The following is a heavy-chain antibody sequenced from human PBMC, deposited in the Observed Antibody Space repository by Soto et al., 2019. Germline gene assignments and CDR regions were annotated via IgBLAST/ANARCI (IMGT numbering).Heavy chain of an antibody. J-gene: IGHJ4*02. Sequence: QVQLQESGPGLVKPSETLSLTCTVSGGSISSYYWSWIRQPPGKGLEWIGYIYYSGSTNCNPSLKSRVTISVDTSKNQFSLKLSSVTAADTAVYSCARSTVAVVIGPFDYWGQGTLVTVSS. CDR2: IYYSGST. CDR3: ARSTVAVVIGPFDY. V-gene: IGHV4-59*01. D-gene: IGHD6-19*01. CDR1: GGSISSYY.